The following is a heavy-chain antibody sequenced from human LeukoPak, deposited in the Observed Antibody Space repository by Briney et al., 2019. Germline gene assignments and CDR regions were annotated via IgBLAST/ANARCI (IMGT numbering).Heavy chain of an antibody. D-gene: IGHD2-2*01. CDR1: GFTFSSYS. CDR2: ISSSSSYI. J-gene: IGHJ4*02. CDR3: ARVLYQRSTSCHLFDY. V-gene: IGHV3-21*01. Sequence: GGSLRLSCAASGFTFSSYSMNWVRQAPWKGLEWVSSISSSSSYIYYADSVKGRFTISRDNAKNSLYLQMNSLRAEDTAVYYCARVLYQRSTSCHLFDYWGQGTLVTVSS.